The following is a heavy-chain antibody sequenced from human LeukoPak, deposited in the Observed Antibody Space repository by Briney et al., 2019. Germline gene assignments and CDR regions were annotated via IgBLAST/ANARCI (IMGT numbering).Heavy chain of an antibody. Sequence: PGGSLGLSCAASGFTFRTYWLHWGRQAAGKGLVWVSRINSDGSSTNSADSVKGRFTISRDNAKNTLYLQMNSLSAEDTAVYYCARDFDYGDYEGYGMDVWGQGTTVTVSS. V-gene: IGHV3-74*01. J-gene: IGHJ6*02. CDR1: GFTFRTYW. CDR2: INSDGSST. D-gene: IGHD4-17*01. CDR3: ARDFDYGDYEGYGMDV.